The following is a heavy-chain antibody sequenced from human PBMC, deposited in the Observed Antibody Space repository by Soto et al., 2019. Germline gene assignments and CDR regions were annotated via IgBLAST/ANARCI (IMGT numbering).Heavy chain of an antibody. CDR1: GDSISSGSYY. J-gene: IGHJ4*02. D-gene: IGHD3-10*01. Sequence: SETLSLTCTVSGDSISSGSYYWSWIRQPPGKGLEWIGYIYYSGSTNYNPSLKSRVTISVDTSKNQFSLKLNSMTAADTAVYYCARHNYGSGSTYFDYWGQGTLVTVSS. CDR2: IYYSGST. V-gene: IGHV4-61*01. CDR3: ARHNYGSGSTYFDY.